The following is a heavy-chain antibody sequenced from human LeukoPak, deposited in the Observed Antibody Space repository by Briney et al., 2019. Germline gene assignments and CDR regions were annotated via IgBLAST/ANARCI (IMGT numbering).Heavy chain of an antibody. V-gene: IGHV1-69*13. CDR2: IIPIFGTA. J-gene: IGHJ4*02. CDR3: ARESTDYYDSSGYYYGPVY. Sequence: SVKVSCKASGYTFTSYAMHWVRQAPGQGLEWMGGIIPIFGTANYAQKFQGRVTITADESTSTAYMELSNLRSEDTAVYYCARESTDYYDSSGYYYGPVYWGQGTLVTVSS. D-gene: IGHD3-22*01. CDR1: GYTFTSYA.